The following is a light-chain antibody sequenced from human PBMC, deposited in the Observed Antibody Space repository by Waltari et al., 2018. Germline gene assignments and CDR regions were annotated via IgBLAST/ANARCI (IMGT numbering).Light chain of an antibody. CDR1: SSYVGGYNY. CDR2: DVS. J-gene: IGLJ3*02. V-gene: IGLV2-14*01. CDR3: SSYTSSNTWV. Sequence: QSALTQPASVSGSPGQSITISCPGTSSYVGGYNYVSWYQQPPGKAPKLLIYDVSERPSGVSNHFSGSKSGNTASLTISGLQAEDEADYYCSSYTSSNTWVFGGGTKLTVL.